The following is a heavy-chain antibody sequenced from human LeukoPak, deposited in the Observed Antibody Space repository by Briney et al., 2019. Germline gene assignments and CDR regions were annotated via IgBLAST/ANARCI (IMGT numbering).Heavy chain of an antibody. Sequence: GASVKVSCKASGYTFTGYYMHWVRQAPGQGLEWMGWINPNSGGTNYAQKFQGRVTMTRDTSISTAYMELSRLRSDDTAVYYCARSRWFGEFYDWFDPWGQGTLVTVSS. CDR3: ARSRWFGEFYDWFDP. J-gene: IGHJ5*02. V-gene: IGHV1-2*02. CDR2: INPNSGGT. D-gene: IGHD3-10*01. CDR1: GYTFTGYY.